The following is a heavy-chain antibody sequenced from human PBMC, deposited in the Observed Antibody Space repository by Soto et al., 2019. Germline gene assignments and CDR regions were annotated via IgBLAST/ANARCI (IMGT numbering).Heavy chain of an antibody. CDR1: GFTFSDYG. D-gene: IGHD5-12*01. Sequence: QVQLVESGGGVVQPGRSLRLSCAASGFTFSDYGIHWVRQAPGKGLEWVAVIPYEGSKTYYADSVKGRFTISRDNSKNTLYLQMASLRPEDTAVYYCAKDHWAAYSGYAIRNDLDVWGQGTTVTVSS. CDR2: IPYEGSKT. CDR3: AKDHWAAYSGYAIRNDLDV. J-gene: IGHJ6*02. V-gene: IGHV3-30*18.